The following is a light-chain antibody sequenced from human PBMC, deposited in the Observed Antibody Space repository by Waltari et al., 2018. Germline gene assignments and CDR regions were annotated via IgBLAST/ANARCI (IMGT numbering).Light chain of an antibody. CDR1: QSVGTN. CDR2: GAS. V-gene: IGKV3-15*01. J-gene: IGKJ1*01. Sequence: DIVMTQSPATLSVSPGERATLSCRASQSVGTNLAWYQQRPGQAPRLLLYGASSRATGIPARFSGSGSGTDFTLTINSLQPEDFALYYCQQYHNWPPWAFGQGTKVE. CDR3: QQYHNWPPWA.